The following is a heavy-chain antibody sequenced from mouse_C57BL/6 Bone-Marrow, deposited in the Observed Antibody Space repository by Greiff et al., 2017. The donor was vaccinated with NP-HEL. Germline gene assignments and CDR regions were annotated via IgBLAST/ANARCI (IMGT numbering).Heavy chain of an antibody. CDR2: IHPNSGST. CDR1: GYTFTSYW. J-gene: IGHJ3*01. D-gene: IGHD2-10*01. CDR3: ARRRILLLFAY. Sequence: QVQLQQPGAELVKPGASVKLSCKASGYTFTSYWMHWVKQRPGQGLEWIGMIHPNSGSTNYNEKFKSKATLTVDKSSSTAYMQLSSLTSADSAVYYCARRRILLLFAYWGQGTLVTVSA. V-gene: IGHV1-64*01.